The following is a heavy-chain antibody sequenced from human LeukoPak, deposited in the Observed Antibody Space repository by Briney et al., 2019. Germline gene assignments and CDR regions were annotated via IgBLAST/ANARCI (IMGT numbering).Heavy chain of an antibody. CDR3: AGKVLGNDFDN. CDR2: ISSINNYI. V-gene: IGHV3-21*01. J-gene: IGHJ4*02. Sequence: GGSLRLSCAASGFTFSSCTIHWVRQAPGRGLEWVSSISSINNYIYYADSVKGRFTISRDKSKNSLYLQMNSLRAEDTAVYYCAGKVLGNDFDNWGQGTLSTVSS. D-gene: IGHD4-23*01. CDR1: GFTFSSCT.